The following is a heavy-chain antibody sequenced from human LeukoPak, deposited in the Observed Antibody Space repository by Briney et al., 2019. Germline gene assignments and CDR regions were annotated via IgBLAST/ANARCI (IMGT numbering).Heavy chain of an antibody. Sequence: GGSLRLSCAASGFTFSSYAMSWVRQAPGKGLEWVSAISGSGGSTYYADSVKGRFTISRDNAKNSLYLQMNSLRAEDTAVYYCARDSRYYGMDVWGQGTTVTVSS. CDR3: ARDSRYYGMDV. CDR1: GFTFSSYA. J-gene: IGHJ6*02. CDR2: ISGSGGST. V-gene: IGHV3-23*01.